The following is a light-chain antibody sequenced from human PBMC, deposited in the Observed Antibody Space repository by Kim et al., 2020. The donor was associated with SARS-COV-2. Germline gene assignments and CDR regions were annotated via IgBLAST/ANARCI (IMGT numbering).Light chain of an antibody. CDR2: DAY. V-gene: IGKV1-33*01. Sequence: SESVGDRVHITCQASQDITKYLNWYQQKPGKAPKVLIYDAYNLETGVPSRFSGSGSGTDFTFTISSLQPEDIATYYCQQYDNLPLTFGQGTKVEI. J-gene: IGKJ1*01. CDR1: QDITKY. CDR3: QQYDNLPLT.